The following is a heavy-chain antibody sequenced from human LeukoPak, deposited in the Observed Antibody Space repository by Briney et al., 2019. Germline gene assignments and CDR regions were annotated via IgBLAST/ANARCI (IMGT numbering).Heavy chain of an antibody. Sequence: GGSLRLSCAASGFTFSSYWMSWVRQAPGKGLEWVANIKQDGSEKYYVDSVKGRFTISRDNAKNSLYLQMNSLRAEDTAVYYCARGSSTSWHLKPSEFDYWGQGTLVTVSS. J-gene: IGHJ4*02. CDR2: IKQDGSEK. V-gene: IGHV3-7*04. CDR1: GFTFSSYW. D-gene: IGHD2-2*01. CDR3: ARGSSTSWHLKPSEFDY.